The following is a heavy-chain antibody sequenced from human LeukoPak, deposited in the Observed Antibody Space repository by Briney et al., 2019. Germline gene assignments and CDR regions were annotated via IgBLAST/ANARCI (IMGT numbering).Heavy chain of an antibody. D-gene: IGHD3-10*01. CDR1: GGSISSGSYY. V-gene: IGHV4-39*01. CDR3: TRLSCGSGSYYNFYFDY. CDR2: IYYSGNT. Sequence: PSETLSLTCTVSGGSISSGSYYWGWIRQPPGKGLEWIGSIYYSGNTYYNSSLKSRVTISVDASKNQFSLNLSSVTAADTAVYYCTRLSCGSGSYYNFYFDYWGQGTLVTVSA. J-gene: IGHJ4*02.